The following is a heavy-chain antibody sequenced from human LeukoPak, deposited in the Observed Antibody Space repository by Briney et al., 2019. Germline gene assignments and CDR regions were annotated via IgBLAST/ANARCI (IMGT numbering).Heavy chain of an antibody. J-gene: IGHJ4*02. V-gene: IGHV1-18*01. CDR2: ISGYNGNT. CDR1: TYTFTRYG. Sequence: ASVKVSCKASTYTFTRYGISWVRQAPGQGLEWMGWISGYNGNTNYAQKFLGRVSMTADTSTSTAYMELRSLRSDDTAVYYCAREGEAPTAYYFDYWGQGTLVTVSS. D-gene: IGHD3-16*01. CDR3: AREGEAPTAYYFDY.